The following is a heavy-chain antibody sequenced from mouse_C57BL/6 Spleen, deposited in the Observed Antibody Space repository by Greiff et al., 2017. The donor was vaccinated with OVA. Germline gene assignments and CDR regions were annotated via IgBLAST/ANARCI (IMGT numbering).Heavy chain of an antibody. D-gene: IGHD2-3*01. V-gene: IGHV1-82*01. CDR2: IYPGDGDT. CDR1: GYAFSSSW. J-gene: IGHJ4*01. Sequence: VQLQQSGPELVKPGASVKISCKASGYAFSSSWMNWVKQRPGKGLEWIGRIYPGDGDTNYNGKFKGKATLTADKSSSTAYMQLSSLTSEDSAVYFCTPYDGYYENAMDYWGQGTSVTVSS. CDR3: TPYDGYYENAMDY.